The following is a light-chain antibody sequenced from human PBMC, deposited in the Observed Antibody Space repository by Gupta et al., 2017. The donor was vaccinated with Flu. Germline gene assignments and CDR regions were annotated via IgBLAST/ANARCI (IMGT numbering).Light chain of an antibody. CDR3: QKSDRFVYR. CDR1: QSSSSY. V-gene: IGKV1-39*01. Sequence: IQMTQSPSSLSASVGDRVTITCRASQSSSSYLNWDQQKPGKAPKSMSYAASSLHCGVPSRCSGSGSGTDFTLTISRIKTEDFATEDCQKSDRFVYRFG. J-gene: IGKJ2*03. CDR2: AAS.